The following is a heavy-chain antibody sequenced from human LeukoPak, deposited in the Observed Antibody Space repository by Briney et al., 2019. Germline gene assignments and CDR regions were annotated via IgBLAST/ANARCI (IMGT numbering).Heavy chain of an antibody. CDR1: GFTFSSYG. V-gene: IGHV3-30*02. Sequence: PGGSLRLTCAASGFTFSSYGMHWVRQAPGKGLERVSFIRYDGSNKYYADSVKGRFTISRDNSKTTLYLQMNSLRAEDTAVYYCAKETSGIVPAARWSPRYYYYGMDVWGQGTTVTVSS. CDR2: IRYDGSNK. CDR3: AKETSGIVPAARWSPRYYYYGMDV. J-gene: IGHJ6*02. D-gene: IGHD2-2*01.